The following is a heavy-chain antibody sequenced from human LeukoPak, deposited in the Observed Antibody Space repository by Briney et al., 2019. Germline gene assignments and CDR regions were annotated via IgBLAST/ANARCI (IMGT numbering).Heavy chain of an antibody. CDR1: GFTFSSYA. CDR3: AKPTSSGYYYYYGMDV. D-gene: IGHD3-22*01. J-gene: IGHJ6*02. V-gene: IGHV3-23*01. CDR2: ISGSGGST. Sequence: GGSLRLSCAASGFTFSSYAMTWVRQAPGKGLEWVSAISGSGGSTYYADSVKGRFTISRDNSKNTLYLQMNSLRAEDTAIYYCAKPTSSGYYYYYGMDVWGQGTTVTVSS.